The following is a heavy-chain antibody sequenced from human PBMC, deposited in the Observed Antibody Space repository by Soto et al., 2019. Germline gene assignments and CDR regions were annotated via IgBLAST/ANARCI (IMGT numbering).Heavy chain of an antibody. J-gene: IGHJ6*02. CDR3: ARAHTVTPSYYYGMDV. D-gene: IGHD4-17*01. CDR2: IYYSGST. CDR1: GGSISSYY. V-gene: IGHV4-59*01. Sequence: PSETLSLTCTVSGGSISSYYWSWIRQPPGKGLEWIGYIYYSGSTNYNPSLKSRVTISVDTSKNQFSLKLSSVTAADTAVYYCARAHTVTPSYYYGMDVWGQGTTVTVSS.